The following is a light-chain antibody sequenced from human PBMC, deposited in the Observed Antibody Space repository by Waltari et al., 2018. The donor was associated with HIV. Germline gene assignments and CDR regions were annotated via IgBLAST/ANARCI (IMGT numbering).Light chain of an antibody. CDR3: VIYYGGSWV. CDR1: TGSVISLNY. CDR2: NTN. Sequence: QTVVTQEPSLTVSPGGTVTLTCASSTGSVISLNYPSWFQHKPGQAPRALIYNTNITHSWTPARFSGSLPGGKAALTLSGVQPEDEADYYCVIYYGGSWVFGGGTKLTVL. V-gene: IGLV7-43*01. J-gene: IGLJ3*02.